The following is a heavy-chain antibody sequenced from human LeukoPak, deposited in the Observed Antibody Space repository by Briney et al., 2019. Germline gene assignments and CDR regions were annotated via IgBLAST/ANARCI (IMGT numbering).Heavy chain of an antibody. V-gene: IGHV3-21*04. CDR3: VKGSGSSCYSAADY. CDR2: ISSSSSYI. Sequence: PGGSLRLSCAASGFTFSSYSMNWVRQAPGKGLEWVSSISSSSSYIYYADSVKGRFTISRDNSKNTLYLQMNSLRAEDTAVYYCVKGSGSSCYSAADYWGQGTLVIVSS. J-gene: IGHJ4*02. D-gene: IGHD2-15*01. CDR1: GFTFSSYS.